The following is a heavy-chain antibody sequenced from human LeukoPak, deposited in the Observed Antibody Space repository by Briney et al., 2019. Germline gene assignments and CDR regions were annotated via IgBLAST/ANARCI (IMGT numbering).Heavy chain of an antibody. Sequence: GGSLRLSCAASGFTFSSYSMNWVRQAPGKGLEWVSSVSSSSSYIYYADSAKGRFTISRDNAKNSLYLQMNSLRAEDTAVYYCARGGSYDSSGYHYWGQGTLVTVSS. CDR1: GFTFSSYS. V-gene: IGHV3-21*01. CDR2: VSSSSSYI. J-gene: IGHJ4*02. CDR3: ARGGSYDSSGYHY. D-gene: IGHD3-22*01.